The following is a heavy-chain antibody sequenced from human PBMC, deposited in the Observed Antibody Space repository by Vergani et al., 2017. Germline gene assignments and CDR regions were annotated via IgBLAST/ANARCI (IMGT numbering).Heavy chain of an antibody. CDR2: ISSSSSYI. Sequence: EVQLVESGGGLVKPGGSLRLSCAASGFTFSSYSMNWVRQAPGKGLEWVSSISSSSSYIYYADSVKGRFTISRDNAKNSLYLQMNSLRAEDTAVYYCARGSMVRGVIPYYYYMDVWGKXP. D-gene: IGHD3-10*01. CDR1: GFTFSSYS. J-gene: IGHJ6*03. CDR3: ARGSMVRGVIPYYYYMDV. V-gene: IGHV3-21*01.